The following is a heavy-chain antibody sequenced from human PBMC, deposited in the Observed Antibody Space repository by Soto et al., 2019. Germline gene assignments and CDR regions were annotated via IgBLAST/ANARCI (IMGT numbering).Heavy chain of an antibody. CDR3: ASRLTYYYDSSGYYGAFDI. CDR2: IYHSGST. Sequence: SETLSLTCAVSGGSISSGGYSWIWIRQPPGKGLEWIGYIYHSGSTYYNPSLKSRVTISVDRSKNQFSLKLSSVTAADTAVYYCASRLTYYYDSSGYYGAFDIWGQGTMVTVSS. CDR1: GGSISSGGYS. J-gene: IGHJ3*02. V-gene: IGHV4-30-2*01. D-gene: IGHD3-22*01.